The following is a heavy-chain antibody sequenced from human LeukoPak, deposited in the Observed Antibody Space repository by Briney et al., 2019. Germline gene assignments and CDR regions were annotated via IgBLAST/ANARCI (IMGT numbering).Heavy chain of an antibody. CDR1: GGSISSCY. J-gene: IGHJ4*02. CDR2: IYYSGST. CDR3: ARHSKYYDFWSGSFDY. D-gene: IGHD3-3*01. V-gene: IGHV4-39*01. Sequence: SETLCLTCTVSGGSISSCYWGWIRQPPGKELEWIGSIYYSGSTYYNPSLKSRVTISVDTSKNQFSLKLSSVTAADTAVYYCARHSKYYDFWSGSFDYWGQGTLVTVSS.